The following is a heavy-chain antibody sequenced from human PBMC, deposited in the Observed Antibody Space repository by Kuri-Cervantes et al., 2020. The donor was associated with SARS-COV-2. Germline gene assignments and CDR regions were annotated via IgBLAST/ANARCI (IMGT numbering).Heavy chain of an antibody. D-gene: IGHD5-18*01. CDR1: GGPFISYA. Sequence: SLTVSCKASGGPFISYAISWVRNAPGQGLDWLGRIIPMFGSARYAQKFQGRVTITGDKSTSTAYMERSSLRSEDTAVYYCARSQGIRGEDTGMVYYQYYMDVWGKGTTVTVSS. J-gene: IGHJ6*03. CDR2: IIPMFGSA. CDR3: ARSQGIRGEDTGMVYYQYYMDV. V-gene: IGHV1-69*06.